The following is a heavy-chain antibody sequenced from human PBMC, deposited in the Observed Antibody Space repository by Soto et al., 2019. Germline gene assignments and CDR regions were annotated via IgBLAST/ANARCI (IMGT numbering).Heavy chain of an antibody. V-gene: IGHV3-21*01. CDR2: ISSSSSYI. CDR3: ARPYQLPYYYYYYGMDV. J-gene: IGHJ6*02. Sequence: PGGSLRLSCAASGFTFSSYSMNWVRQAPGKGLEWVSSISSSSSYIYYADSVKGRFTISRDNAKNSLYLQMNSLRAEDTAVYYCARPYQLPYYYYYYGMDVWRQGTTVTVSS. CDR1: GFTFSSYS. D-gene: IGHD2-2*01.